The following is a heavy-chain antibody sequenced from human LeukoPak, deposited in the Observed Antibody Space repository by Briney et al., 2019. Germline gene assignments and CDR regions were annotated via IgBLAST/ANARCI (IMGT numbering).Heavy chain of an antibody. CDR3: AKDKGAAAGTIDY. CDR2: ISRDGSIK. V-gene: IGHV3-30-3*01. J-gene: IGHJ4*02. D-gene: IGHD6-13*01. CDR1: GFILSSYD. Sequence: GGSLRLSCAASGFILSSYDMHWVRQPPGKGLEWLAVISRDGSIKYHADSVRGRFTISRDNSHNTLYLQMNSLRAEDTAVYYCAKDKGAAAGTIDYWGQGTLVTVSS.